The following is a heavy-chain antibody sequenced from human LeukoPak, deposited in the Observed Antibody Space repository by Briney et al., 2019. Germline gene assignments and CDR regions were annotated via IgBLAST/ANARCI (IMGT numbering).Heavy chain of an antibody. Sequence: GESLKISCKGSGYSFTSYWIGWVRQMPGKGLEWMGIIYPGDSDTRYSPSFQGQVTISVDKSLNTAYLQWSSLKASDTAMYFCARHDSGSYYGGDYWGQGTLVTVSS. D-gene: IGHD1-26*01. V-gene: IGHV5-51*01. J-gene: IGHJ4*02. CDR1: GYSFTSYW. CDR3: ARHDSGSYYGGDY. CDR2: IYPGDSDT.